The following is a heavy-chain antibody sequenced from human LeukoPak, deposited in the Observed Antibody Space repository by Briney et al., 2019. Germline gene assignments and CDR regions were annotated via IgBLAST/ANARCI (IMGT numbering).Heavy chain of an antibody. CDR3: ARRIPGLTPHIDY. J-gene: IGHJ4*02. CDR2: INQNGSEK. V-gene: IGHV3-7*03. Sequence: GGSLRLSCAASGFTFGSYSMSWVRQAPGKGLEWVANINQNGSEKCYADSVKGRFTISRDNAKNSLYLQMNRLRAEDTGLYYWARRIPGLTPHIDYWGQGTLVTVS. D-gene: IGHD2-15*01. CDR1: GFTFGSYS.